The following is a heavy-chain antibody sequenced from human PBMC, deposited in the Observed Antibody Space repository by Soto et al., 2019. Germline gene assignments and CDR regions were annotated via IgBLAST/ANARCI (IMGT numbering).Heavy chain of an antibody. CDR3: ARDWGTVFYQLDX. J-gene: IGHJ4*02. CDR2: IYHSGST. D-gene: IGHD2-2*01. Sequence: SDTLSLTFAVSGYSISTVFNWAWIRQPPGKGLEWIGSIYHSGSTYYNLSLKIRVTIYSDASKKQISLKLSSVTAADTALYYCARDWGTVFYQLDXWGQVTLVTVSX. V-gene: IGHV4-38-2*02. CDR1: GYSISTVFN.